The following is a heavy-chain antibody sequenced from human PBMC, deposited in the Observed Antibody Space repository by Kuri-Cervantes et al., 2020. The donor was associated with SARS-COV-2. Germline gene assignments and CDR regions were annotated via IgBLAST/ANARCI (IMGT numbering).Heavy chain of an antibody. CDR1: GFTFSNFG. CDR2: ISYDGSDK. J-gene: IGHJ6*02. Sequence: GASLRLSCAASGFTFSNFGMHWVRQAPGKGLEWVTLISYDGSDKYYADSVKGRFTISRDNSKSTLFLQMNSLRAEDTAEYYCARGAAAADYFFYGMDVWGRGTTVTVS. V-gene: IGHV3-30*03. D-gene: IGHD6-13*01. CDR3: ARGAAAADYFFYGMDV.